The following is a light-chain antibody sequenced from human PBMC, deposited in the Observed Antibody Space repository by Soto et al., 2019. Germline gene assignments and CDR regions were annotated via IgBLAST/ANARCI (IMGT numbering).Light chain of an antibody. CDR3: QQNYITPPFT. J-gene: IGKJ4*01. CDR1: QTLFTY. V-gene: IGKV1-39*01. CDR2: GAS. Sequence: DIQMTQSPSNLSASVGDRVTISCRASQTLFTYLNWYQHKPGKAPKLLIYGASTLQTGVPSRFSASGSGTDFTLTIYNLQPEDFATYYCQQNYITPPFTFGGGTKVE.